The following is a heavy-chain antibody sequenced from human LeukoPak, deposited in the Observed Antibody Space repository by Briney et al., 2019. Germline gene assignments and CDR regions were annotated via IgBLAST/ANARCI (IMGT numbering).Heavy chain of an antibody. J-gene: IGHJ5*02. Sequence: SETLSLTCTVSGGSINGYYWGWIRQPPGKGLEWIGSIYYSGRTYYNPSLKSRVTISVDTSKNQFSLKLSSVTAADTTVYYCARHGPNYDILTGYSSLRWFDPWGQGTLVTVSS. CDR1: GGSINGYY. D-gene: IGHD3-9*01. V-gene: IGHV4-39*01. CDR2: IYYSGRT. CDR3: ARHGPNYDILTGYSSLRWFDP.